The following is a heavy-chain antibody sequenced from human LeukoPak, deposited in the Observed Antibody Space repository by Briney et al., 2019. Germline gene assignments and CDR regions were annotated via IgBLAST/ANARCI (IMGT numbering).Heavy chain of an antibody. CDR1: GFTFSDHY. J-gene: IGHJ4*02. CDR3: ARGGRNSAGHYYFAY. V-gene: IGHV3-72*01. D-gene: IGHD2-15*01. Sequence: PGGSLRLSCAASGFTFSDHYMDWVRQAPGKGLEWVGRTRNKANSYTTEYAASVKGRFTISRDDSKNSVYLQMNSLKTEDTAVYYCARGGRNSAGHYYFAYWGQGTLVTVSS. CDR2: TRNKANSYTT.